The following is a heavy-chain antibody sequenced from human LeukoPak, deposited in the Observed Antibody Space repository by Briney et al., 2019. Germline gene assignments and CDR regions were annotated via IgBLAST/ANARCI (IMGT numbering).Heavy chain of an antibody. Sequence: PGGSLRLSCAASGFTFSNAWMSWARQAPGKGLEWVGRIKSKTDGGTTDYAAPVKGRFTISRDDSKNTLHLQMNSLKTEDTAVYYCTTDRVFGSATGGYFDYWGQGTLVTVSS. CDR2: IKSKTDGGTT. CDR1: GFTFSNAW. V-gene: IGHV3-15*01. J-gene: IGHJ4*02. CDR3: TTDRVFGSATGGYFDY. D-gene: IGHD3-10*01.